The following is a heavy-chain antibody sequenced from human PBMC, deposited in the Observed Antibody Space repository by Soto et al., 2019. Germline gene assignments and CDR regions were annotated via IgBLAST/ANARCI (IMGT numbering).Heavy chain of an antibody. CDR3: ARGVEYSSSTRFDP. J-gene: IGHJ5*02. Sequence: QVQLVESGGGVVQPWRSLRLSCAASGFIFTSYGIHWVRQAPGKGLEWVAVTSYDGGDKYYADSVKGRFPISRDNSKNTASMQMNSLKSEDTAVYYCARGVEYSSSTRFDPWGQGTLVTVSS. D-gene: IGHD6-6*01. CDR1: GFIFTSYG. V-gene: IGHV3-30*03. CDR2: TSYDGGDK.